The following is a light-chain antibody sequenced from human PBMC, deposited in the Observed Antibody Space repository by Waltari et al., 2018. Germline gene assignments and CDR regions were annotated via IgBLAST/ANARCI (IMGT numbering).Light chain of an antibody. J-gene: IGLJ2*01. CDR1: SGSIASNH. Sequence: NFMLTQPHSVSESPGKTLTISCTRSSGSIASNHVQLYQQLPGRAPITVIYEDNERPSGVPDRFSGSIDSSSNSASLTISGLKTEDEADYYCQSYNSSNVIFGGGTKLTVL. CDR3: QSYNSSNVI. V-gene: IGLV6-57*04. CDR2: EDN.